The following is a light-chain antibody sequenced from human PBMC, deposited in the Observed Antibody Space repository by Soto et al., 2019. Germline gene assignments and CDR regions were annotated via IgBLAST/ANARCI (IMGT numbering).Light chain of an antibody. J-gene: IGLJ2*01. Sequence: QSALTQPPSASGSPGQSVTISCTGTSSDVGGYNFVSWYQQHPGKAPKLMIYEVSERPSGVPDRFSGSKSGNTASLTVSGHQAEDEAAYYCTSYAGSNLVVFAGGTQVAVL. CDR3: TSYAGSNLVV. CDR2: EVS. CDR1: SSDVGGYNF. V-gene: IGLV2-8*01.